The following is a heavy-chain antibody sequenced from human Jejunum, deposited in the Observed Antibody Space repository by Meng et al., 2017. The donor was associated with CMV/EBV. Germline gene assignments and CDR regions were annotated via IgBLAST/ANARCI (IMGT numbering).Heavy chain of an antibody. CDR1: YG. Sequence: YGMHGVRQAPGKGLEYLYIISRDGGGTSYADSVKGSFTIYRDASKNTLYLHMGSLRVEDMAVYYCARGRGRTGDVDPGVSGYFDSWGQGTLVTVSS. V-gene: IGHV3-64*02. CDR2: ISRDGGGT. J-gene: IGHJ4*02. D-gene: IGHD1-1*01. CDR3: ARGRGRTGDVDPGVSGYFDS.